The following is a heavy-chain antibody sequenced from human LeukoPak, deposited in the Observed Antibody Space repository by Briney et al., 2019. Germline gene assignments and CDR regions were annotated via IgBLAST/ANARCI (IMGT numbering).Heavy chain of an antibody. Sequence: PSETLSLTCTVSGGSISSGGYYWSWIRQHPGKGMEGIGYIYYSGSTYYNPSLKSRVTISVDTSKNQFSLKLSSVIAADTAVYYCARDFSRWELLRGFVTFDYWCQGTLVTVSS. CDR2: IYYSGST. V-gene: IGHV4-31*03. J-gene: IGHJ4*02. CDR3: ARDFSRWELLRGFVTFDY. CDR1: GGSISSGGYY. D-gene: IGHD1-26*01.